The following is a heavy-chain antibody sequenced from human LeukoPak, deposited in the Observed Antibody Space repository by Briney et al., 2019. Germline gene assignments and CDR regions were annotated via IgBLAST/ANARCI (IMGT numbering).Heavy chain of an antibody. D-gene: IGHD6-19*01. V-gene: IGHV2-5*02. CDR3: AHRLGRGFSSVSYFDF. CDR1: GFSLSTSGVG. Sequence: KESGPTLVKPTQTLTLTCSFSGFSLSTSGVGVGWIRQPPGKPLEWLAVIYWDDDKRYSPSLKTRLTITKDTSKNQVVLTMTNMNPVDTATYYCAHRLGRGFSSVSYFDFWGQGTLVTVSS. J-gene: IGHJ4*02. CDR2: IYWDDDK.